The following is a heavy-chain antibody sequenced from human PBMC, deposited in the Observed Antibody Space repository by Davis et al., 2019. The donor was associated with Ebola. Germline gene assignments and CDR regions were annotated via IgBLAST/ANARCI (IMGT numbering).Heavy chain of an antibody. CDR2: IYYSGST. CDR3: ARQGSTSCYRIVATTCYYYYYGMDV. V-gene: IGHV4-39*01. Sequence: MPSETLSLTCTVSGGSISSSSYYWGWIRQPPGKGREWIGSIYYSGSTYYNPSLKSRVTISVDTSKNQFSLKLSSVTAADTAVYYCARQGSTSCYRIVATTCYYYYYGMDVWGQGTTVTVSS. CDR1: GGSISSSSYY. J-gene: IGHJ6*02. D-gene: IGHD2-2*01.